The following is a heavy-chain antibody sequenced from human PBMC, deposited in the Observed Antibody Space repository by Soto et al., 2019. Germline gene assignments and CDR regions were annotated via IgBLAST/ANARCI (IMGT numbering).Heavy chain of an antibody. J-gene: IGHJ4*02. CDR3: ARGGYYYGSGSPNY. Sequence: GGSLRLSCAASGFTFSSYGMHWVRQAPGKGLEWVAVIWYDGSNKYYADSVKGRFTISRDNSKNTLYLQMNSLRAEDTAVYYCARGGYYYGSGSPNYWGQGTLVTVSS. D-gene: IGHD3-10*01. CDR2: IWYDGSNK. CDR1: GFTFSSYG. V-gene: IGHV3-33*01.